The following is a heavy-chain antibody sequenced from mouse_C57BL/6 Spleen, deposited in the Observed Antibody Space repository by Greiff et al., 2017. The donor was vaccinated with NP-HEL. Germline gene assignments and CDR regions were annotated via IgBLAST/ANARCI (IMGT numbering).Heavy chain of an antibody. D-gene: IGHD2-1*01. CDR3: ARGGNYRAYFDY. CDR1: GYTFTSYG. J-gene: IGHJ2*01. V-gene: IGHV1-81*01. CDR2: IYPRSGNT. Sequence: VQLQQSGAELARPGASVKLSCKASGYTFTSYGISWVKQRTGQGLEWIGEIYPRSGNTYYNEKFKGKATLTADKSSSKAYMELRSLTSEDSAVYFCARGGNYRAYFDYWGQGTTLTVSS.